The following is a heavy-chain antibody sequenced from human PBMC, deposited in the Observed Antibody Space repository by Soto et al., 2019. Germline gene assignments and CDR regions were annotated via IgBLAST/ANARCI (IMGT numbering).Heavy chain of an antibody. J-gene: IGHJ3*02. Sequence: EVQLVESGGGLVQPGGSLRLSCVASGSTFSDHYMDWVRQAPGKGLEWVGRTGNRANSYTTEYAASVKGRFSISRDDSXNSLYLQMNSLKTEDTAVYHCTRGYSSVSIYAFDIWGQGTMVTVSS. V-gene: IGHV3-72*01. CDR1: GSTFSDHY. CDR2: TGNRANSYTT. CDR3: TRGYSSVSIYAFDI. D-gene: IGHD2-21*01.